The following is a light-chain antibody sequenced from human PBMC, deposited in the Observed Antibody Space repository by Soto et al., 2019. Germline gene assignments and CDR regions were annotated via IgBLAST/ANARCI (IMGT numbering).Light chain of an antibody. Sequence: QSVLTQPPSASGTPGQRVTISCSGSTSNLGSNTVNWYHHLPGTAPKLLIYSHNQRPSGVPDRFSGSRSGTSASLAISGLQSDDEADYYCAAWYDSLNGVVFGGATKLTVL. J-gene: IGLJ2*01. CDR2: SHN. CDR1: TSNLGSNT. CDR3: AAWYDSLNGVV. V-gene: IGLV1-44*01.